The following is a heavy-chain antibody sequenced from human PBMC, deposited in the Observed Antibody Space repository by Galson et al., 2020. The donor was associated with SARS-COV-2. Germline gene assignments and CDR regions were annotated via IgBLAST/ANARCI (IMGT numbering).Heavy chain of an antibody. V-gene: IGHV4-38-2*02. J-gene: IGHJ4*02. CDR1: GYSISSGYY. D-gene: IGHD2-2*01. Sequence: SETLSLTCTVSGYSISSGYYWGWIRQPPGKGLEWIGSIYHSGSTYYNPSLKSRVTISVDTSKNQFSLKLSSVTAADTAVYYCARGIPGRKYYVDYWGQGTLVTVSS. CDR2: IYHSGST. CDR3: ARGIPGRKYYVDY.